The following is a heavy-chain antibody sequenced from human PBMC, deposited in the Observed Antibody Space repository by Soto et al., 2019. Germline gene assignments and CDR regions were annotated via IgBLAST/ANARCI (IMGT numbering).Heavy chain of an antibody. V-gene: IGHV1-2*02. CDR1: GYTFTGYY. CDR3: ARDLVIVVVVAAIRPYYYYGMDV. D-gene: IGHD2-15*01. Sequence: GASVKVSCKASGYTFTGYYMHLVRQAPGQGLEWMGWINPNSGGTNYAQKFQGRVTMTRDTSISTAYMELSRLRSDDTAVYYCARDLVIVVVVAAIRPYYYYGMDVWGQGTTVTVSS. CDR2: INPNSGGT. J-gene: IGHJ6*02.